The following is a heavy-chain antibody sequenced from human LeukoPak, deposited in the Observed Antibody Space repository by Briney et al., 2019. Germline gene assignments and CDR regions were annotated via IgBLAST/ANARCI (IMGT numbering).Heavy chain of an antibody. J-gene: IGHJ4*02. Sequence: SETLSLTCAVYGDSFSGYYWSWIRQPPGKGLEWIGEINHSGSTNYNPSLKSRVTISVDTSKTQFSLKLSSVTAADTAVYYCARGVARTYYSDTSGYAAADYWGQGTLVTVSS. CDR3: ARGVARTYYSDTSGYAAADY. CDR1: GDSFSGYY. D-gene: IGHD3-22*01. V-gene: IGHV4-34*01. CDR2: INHSGST.